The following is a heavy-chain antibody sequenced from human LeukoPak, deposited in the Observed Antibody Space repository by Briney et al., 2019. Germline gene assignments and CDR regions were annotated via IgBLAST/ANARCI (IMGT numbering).Heavy chain of an antibody. Sequence: SVKVSCQASGGTFISYAISWVRQAPGQGLEWMGGIIPIFGTANYAQKFQGRVTITTDESTSTAYMELSSLRSEDTAVYYCARGDSSGWYPRYYFDYWGQGTLVTVSS. CDR1: GGTFISYA. V-gene: IGHV1-69*05. CDR2: IIPIFGTA. J-gene: IGHJ4*02. CDR3: ARGDSSGWYPRYYFDY. D-gene: IGHD6-19*01.